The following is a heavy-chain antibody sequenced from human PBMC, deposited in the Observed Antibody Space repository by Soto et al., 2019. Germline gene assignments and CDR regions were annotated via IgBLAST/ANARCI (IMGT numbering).Heavy chain of an antibody. V-gene: IGHV3-30*03. CDR3: ARGSGWSNTYSDY. CDR1: GFTFSSYG. Sequence: TGGSLRLSCAASGFTFSSYGMHWVRQAPGKGLEWVAVISYDGSNKYYADSVKGRFTISRDNSKNTLYLQMNSLRAEDTAVYYCARGSGWSNTYSDYWGQGTLVTVSS. CDR2: ISYDGSNK. D-gene: IGHD6-19*01. J-gene: IGHJ4*02.